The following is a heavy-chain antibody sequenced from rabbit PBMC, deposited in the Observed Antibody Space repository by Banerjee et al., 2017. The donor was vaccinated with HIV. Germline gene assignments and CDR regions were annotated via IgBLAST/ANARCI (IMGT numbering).Heavy chain of an antibody. J-gene: IGHJ5*01. V-gene: IGHV1S47*01. CDR3: ARDDYGVMWLDL. D-gene: IGHD2-1*01. Sequence: QEQLVESGGGLVQPEGSLTLTCKASGSDISSNAMCWVRQAPGKGPELIACIYSSNGDKWYASWVNGRFTISRSTSLNTVDLKMTSLTVADTATYFCARDDYGVMWLDLWGQGTLVTVS. CDR1: GSDISSNA. CDR2: IYSSNGDK.